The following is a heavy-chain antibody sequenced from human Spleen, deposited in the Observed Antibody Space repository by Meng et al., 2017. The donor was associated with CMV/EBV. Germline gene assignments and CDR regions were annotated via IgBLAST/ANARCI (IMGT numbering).Heavy chain of an antibody. J-gene: IGHJ3*02. D-gene: IGHD2-2*01. V-gene: IGHV4-61*03. CDR3: ARAAGYCNSAKCYAGDSFDI. CDR1: GCPVSSGRFL. CDR2: VFYTGNT. Sequence: SETLSLTGTASGCPVSSGRFLWTWILQPPGKGLDWIGYVFYTGNTKYNPSLQSRVSISIDTAKNHFSLKLSSVTAADTAVYYCARAAGYCNSAKCYAGDSFDIWGQGTMAIISS.